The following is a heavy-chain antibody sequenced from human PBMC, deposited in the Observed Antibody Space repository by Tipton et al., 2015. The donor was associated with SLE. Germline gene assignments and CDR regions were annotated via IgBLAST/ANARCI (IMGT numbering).Heavy chain of an antibody. D-gene: IGHD6-19*01. CDR3: ARGIAV. V-gene: IGHV3-7*01. Sequence: GSLRLSCVASGLSFSSYWMTWVRQAPGKGLEWVANIKQDGSEKYYVDSVKGRFTISRDNAKNSLYLQMNSLRAEDTAVYYCARGIAVWGQGTLVTVSS. J-gene: IGHJ4*02. CDR2: IKQDGSEK. CDR1: GLSFSSYW.